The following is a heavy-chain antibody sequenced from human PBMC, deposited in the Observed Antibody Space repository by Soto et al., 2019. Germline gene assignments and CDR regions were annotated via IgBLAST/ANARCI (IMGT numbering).Heavy chain of an antibody. CDR3: ARAERNLAVAATRDYYGMDL. Sequence: SETLSLTCTVSGSSISSGGYYWSWIRQHPGKGLEWIGYIYYSGSTYYNPSLKSRVTISVDTSKNQFSLKLSSVTAADTAVYYCARAERNLAVAATRDYYGMDLWGQGSKVTGSS. CDR1: GSSISSGGYY. D-gene: IGHD2-15*01. J-gene: IGHJ6*02. V-gene: IGHV4-31*03. CDR2: IYYSGST.